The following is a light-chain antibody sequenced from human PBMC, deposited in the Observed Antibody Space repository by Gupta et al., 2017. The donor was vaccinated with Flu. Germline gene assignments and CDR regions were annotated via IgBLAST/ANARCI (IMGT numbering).Light chain of an antibody. V-gene: IGLV3-21*02. J-gene: IGLJ2*01. CDR1: SIASKT. Sequence: SSVLPQPPSVSVAPGQTARITCGGNSIASKTVHWYQQKPGQAPVLVVYDDTARPSGIPERFSGSNSGNAATFTISRVEAGDEADYFCQVWDSGSHHVVFGGGTKLTVL. CDR3: QVWDSGSHHVV. CDR2: DDT.